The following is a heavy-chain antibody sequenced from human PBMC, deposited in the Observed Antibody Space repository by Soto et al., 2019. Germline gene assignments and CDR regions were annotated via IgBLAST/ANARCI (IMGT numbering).Heavy chain of an antibody. J-gene: IGHJ5*02. CDR1: GGSISSGGYY. D-gene: IGHD3-10*01. Sequence: PSETLSLTCTVSGGSISSGGYYWSWIRQHPGKGLEWIGYIYYSGSTYYNPSLKSRVTISVDTSKNQFSLKLSSVTAADTAVYYCARGITMVRGVYNWFDPWGQGTLVTVSS. V-gene: IGHV4-31*03. CDR3: ARGITMVRGVYNWFDP. CDR2: IYYSGST.